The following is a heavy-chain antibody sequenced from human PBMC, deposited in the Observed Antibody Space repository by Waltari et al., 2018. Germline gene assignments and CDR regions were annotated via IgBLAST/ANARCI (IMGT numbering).Heavy chain of an antibody. CDR2: MNPNSGNT. CDR1: RYTFSGYD. V-gene: IGHV1-8*03. Sequence: QVQLVQSGAEVKKPGASVKVSCKTSRYTFSGYDFNWVRQATGQGLEWMGRMNPNSGNTAYAQRFQGRGTITRNTSISTAYMELSSLRSEDTAVYYCTTGNFLSGDEESWGLGTLVTVSS. D-gene: IGHD7-27*01. CDR3: TTGNFLSGDEES. J-gene: IGHJ5*02.